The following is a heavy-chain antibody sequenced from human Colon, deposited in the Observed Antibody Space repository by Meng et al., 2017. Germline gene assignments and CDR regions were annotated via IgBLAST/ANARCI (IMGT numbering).Heavy chain of an antibody. J-gene: IGHJ4*02. V-gene: IGHV3-15*01. CDR1: GFTFSSVW. Sequence: GESLKISCAASGFTFSSVWMSWVRQAPGKGLEWVGRIISNTYGGTTDYAAPVKGRFSISRDDSKNTLYLPMNSLKTEDTAVYYCISGYCSSTSCYSWGQGTLVTVSS. D-gene: IGHD2-2*01. CDR3: ISGYCSSTSCYS. CDR2: IISNTYGGTT.